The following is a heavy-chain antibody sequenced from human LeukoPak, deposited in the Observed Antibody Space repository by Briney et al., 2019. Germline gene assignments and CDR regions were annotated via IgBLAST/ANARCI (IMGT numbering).Heavy chain of an antibody. D-gene: IGHD6-19*01. CDR1: GYTFTSYG. Sequence: ASVKVSCKASGYTFTSYGISWVRQAPGQGLEWMGWISAYNGNTNYAQKLQGRVAMTTDTSTSTAYMELRSLRSDDTAVYYCARDRAAVAGPADAFDIWGQGTMVTVSS. J-gene: IGHJ3*02. CDR3: ARDRAAVAGPADAFDI. CDR2: ISAYNGNT. V-gene: IGHV1-18*01.